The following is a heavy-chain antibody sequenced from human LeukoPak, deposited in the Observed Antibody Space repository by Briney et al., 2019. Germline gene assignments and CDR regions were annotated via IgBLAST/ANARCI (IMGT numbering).Heavy chain of an antibody. CDR2: IYYSGST. J-gene: IGHJ4*02. Sequence: SETLSLTCTVSGGSISSSSYYWGWIRQPPGKGLEWVGSIYYSGSTYYNPSLKGRVAISVDTSKNQFSLKLSSVTAADTAVCYCATLRSITVIVVVSPGLFDYWGQGTLVTVSS. V-gene: IGHV4-39*01. CDR3: ATLRSITVIVVVSPGLFDY. D-gene: IGHD3-22*01. CDR1: GGSISSSSYY.